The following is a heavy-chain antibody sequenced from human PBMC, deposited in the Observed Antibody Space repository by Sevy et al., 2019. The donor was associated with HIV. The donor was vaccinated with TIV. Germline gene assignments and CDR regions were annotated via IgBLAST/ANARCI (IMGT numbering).Heavy chain of an antibody. V-gene: IGHV1-69*13. CDR1: GGTFSSYA. CDR3: ARGRSVTFGGVIVIPLYYYGMDV. CDR2: IIPIFGTA. Sequence: ASVKVSCKASGGTFSSYAISWVRQAPGQGLEWMGGIIPIFGTANYAQKFQGRVTITADESTGTAYMELSSLRSEDTAVYYCARGRSVTFGGVIVIPLYYYGMDVWGQGTTVTVSS. J-gene: IGHJ6*02. D-gene: IGHD3-16*02.